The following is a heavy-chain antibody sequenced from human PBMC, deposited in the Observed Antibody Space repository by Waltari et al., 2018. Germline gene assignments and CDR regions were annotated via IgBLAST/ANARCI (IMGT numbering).Heavy chain of an antibody. D-gene: IGHD6-6*01. V-gene: IGHV4-59*07. Sequence: QVQLQESGPRLVKPSDTLSLTCTVYGDSISISFWRWIRHPPGQGLEWIRYSYYSGSTNYNHSLKSRVTISVDTSKNQYSMKLSAVTAADTAMYYCARGGAARPSYFDYWGQGTLVTASS. CDR2: SYYSGST. CDR1: GDSISISF. CDR3: ARGGAARPSYFDY. J-gene: IGHJ4*02.